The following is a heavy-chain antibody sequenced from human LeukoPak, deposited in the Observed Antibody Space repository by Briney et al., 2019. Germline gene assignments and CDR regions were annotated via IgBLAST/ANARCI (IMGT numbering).Heavy chain of an antibody. J-gene: IGHJ4*02. D-gene: IGHD3-10*01. V-gene: IGHV3-21*01. Sequence: PGGSLRLSCAASGFTFSTYAMNWVRQAPGKGLEWVSSISSSSSYIYYPDSVKGRFTISRDNAKNSLYLQMNSLRAEDTAVYYCARGTGSAPDFFDSWGQGTLVTVSS. CDR3: ARGTGSAPDFFDS. CDR1: GFTFSTYA. CDR2: ISSSSSYI.